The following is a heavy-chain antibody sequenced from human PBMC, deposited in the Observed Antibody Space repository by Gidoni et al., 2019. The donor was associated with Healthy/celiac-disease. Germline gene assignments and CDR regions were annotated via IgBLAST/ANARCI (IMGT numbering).Heavy chain of an antibody. D-gene: IGHD6-13*01. CDR2: ISGSGGST. J-gene: IGHJ4*02. Sequence: EVQLLESGGGLVQPGGSLRLSCAASGFTFSSYAMSWVRQAPGKGLEWVSAISGSGGSTYYADSVKGRFTISRDNSKNTLYLQMNSLRAEDTAVYYCAHRRTRIAAAGGGYDYWGQGTLVTVSS. CDR1: GFTFSSYA. V-gene: IGHV3-23*01. CDR3: AHRRTRIAAAGGGYDY.